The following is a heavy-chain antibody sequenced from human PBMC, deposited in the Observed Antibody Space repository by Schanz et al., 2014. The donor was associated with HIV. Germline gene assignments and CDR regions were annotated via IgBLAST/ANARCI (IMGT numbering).Heavy chain of an antibody. CDR1: GYTFTSYG. V-gene: IGHV1-18*01. CDR3: AGSSEYSSGWYVL. D-gene: IGHD3-22*01. CDR2: INTDNGDT. Sequence: QVQLVQSGAEVKKPGSSVKVSCKASGYTFTSYGISWVRQAPGQGLEGRGWINTDNGDTNYAQMFQDRVTLTGDTSRTSTYMELRRLRSDDTAVYFCAGSSEYSSGWYVLWGQGTLVTVSS. J-gene: IGHJ5*02.